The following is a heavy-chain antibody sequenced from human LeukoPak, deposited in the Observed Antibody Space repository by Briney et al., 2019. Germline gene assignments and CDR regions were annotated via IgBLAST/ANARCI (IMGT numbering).Heavy chain of an antibody. CDR3: ASSISYYDFWSGNPRWIDP. CDR1: GGSISSGGYY. D-gene: IGHD3-3*01. Sequence: SETLSLTCTVSGGSISSGGYYWSWIRQHPEKGLEWIGYIYYSGSTYYNPSLKSRVTISVDTSKNQFSLKLSSVTAADTAVYYCASSISYYDFWSGNPRWIDPWGQGTLVTVSS. CDR2: IYYSGST. V-gene: IGHV4-31*03. J-gene: IGHJ5*02.